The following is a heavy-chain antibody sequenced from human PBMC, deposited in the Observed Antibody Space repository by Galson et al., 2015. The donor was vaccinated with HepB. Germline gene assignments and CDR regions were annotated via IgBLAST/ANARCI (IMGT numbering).Heavy chain of an antibody. CDR1: GFSLSTSGMC. V-gene: IGHV2-5*08. CDR2: IDWDDDK. D-gene: IGHD3-16*01. Sequence: PALVKPTQTLTLTCTFSGFSLSTSGMCVSWIRQPPGKALEWLARIDWDDDKRYRPSLKSRLTITKDTSKNQVVLTVTNMDPVDTATYYCARVSPSMRTSFEYWGQGTLVTVSS. CDR3: ARVSPSMRTSFEY. J-gene: IGHJ4*02.